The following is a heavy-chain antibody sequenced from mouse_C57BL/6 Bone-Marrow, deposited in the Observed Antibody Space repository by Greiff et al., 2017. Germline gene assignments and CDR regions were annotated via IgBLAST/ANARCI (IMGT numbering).Heavy chain of an antibody. J-gene: IGHJ4*01. CDR1: YTFSRRVH. CDR2: GQGLEWIG. CDR3: SEGSAVYYCALRRGYAMDY. V-gene: IGHV1-87*01. Sequence: QVQLQQSGPELARPWASVKISCQAFYTFSRRVHFAIRDTNYWMQWVKQRPGQGLEWIGASYPGNGDTSYNQKFKGKATLTADKSSSPAYMQLSSLASEGSAVYYCALRRGYAMDYWGQGTSVTVSS. D-gene: IGHD2-12*01.